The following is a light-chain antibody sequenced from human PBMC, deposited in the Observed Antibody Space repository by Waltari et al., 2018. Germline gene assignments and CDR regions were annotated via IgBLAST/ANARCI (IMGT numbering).Light chain of an antibody. CDR2: DVS. V-gene: IGLV2-14*03. CDR3: NSYTDTTWV. Sequence: QSVLTQPASVSGSPGQTLTISCTGTSSAGGEYYYVSWYQQHPGTAPKVLIYDVSKRPSGVSNRFSGSKSGNTAFLTISGLQPEDEADYYCNSYTDTTWVFGGGTKLTVL. CDR1: SSAGGEYYY. J-gene: IGLJ3*02.